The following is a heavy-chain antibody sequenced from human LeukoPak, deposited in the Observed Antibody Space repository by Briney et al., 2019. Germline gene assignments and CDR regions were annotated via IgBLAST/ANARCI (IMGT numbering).Heavy chain of an antibody. V-gene: IGHV1-2*02. D-gene: IGHD6-19*01. CDR3: VEAVAGTYFDY. CDR2: INPNSGGT. CDR1: GYTFTSYG. Sequence: EASVKVSCKASGYTFTSYGISWVRQAPGQGLEWMGWINPNSGGTNYAQKFQGRVTMTRDTSISTAYMELSRLRSDDTAVYYCVEAVAGTYFDYWGQGTLVTVSS. J-gene: IGHJ4*02.